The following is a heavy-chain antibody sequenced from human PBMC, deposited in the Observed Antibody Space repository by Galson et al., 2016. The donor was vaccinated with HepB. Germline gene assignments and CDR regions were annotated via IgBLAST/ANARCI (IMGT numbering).Heavy chain of an antibody. V-gene: IGHV3-48*02. CDR2: INSRGDTT. CDR3: ATFVGLGGSG. D-gene: IGHD3/OR15-3a*01. J-gene: IGHJ4*02. Sequence: SLRLSCAASGMSFSSSGMHWVRQAPGKGLEWLSYINSRGDTTYYGDSLKGRFTTSRDNAKNSLYLEMNSLTDDDTAIYYCATFVGLGGSGWGQGTLVTVSS. CDR1: GMSFSSSG.